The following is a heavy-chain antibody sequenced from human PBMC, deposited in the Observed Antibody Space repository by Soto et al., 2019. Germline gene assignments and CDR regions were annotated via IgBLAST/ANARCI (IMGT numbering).Heavy chain of an antibody. CDR1: DGSFSGYY. CDR3: ARVSGIYYYGMDV. D-gene: IGHD3-10*01. J-gene: IGHJ6*02. V-gene: IGHV4-34*01. Sequence: QVQLQQWGAGLLKPSETLSLTCAVYDGSFSGYYWSWIRQPPGKGLEWIGEINHSGSTNYNPSLRSRAPXSXDXXKNQFSLKLSSVTAADTAVYYCARVSGIYYYGMDVWGQGTTVTVSS. CDR2: INHSGST.